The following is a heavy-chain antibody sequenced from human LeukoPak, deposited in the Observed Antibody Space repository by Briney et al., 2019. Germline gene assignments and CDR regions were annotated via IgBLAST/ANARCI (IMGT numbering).Heavy chain of an antibody. D-gene: IGHD5-18*01. V-gene: IGHV4-59*08. CDR2: IYYSGST. CDR3: ARGYSYGYGWFDP. CDR1: GGSISSYY. Sequence: SETLSLTCTVSGGSISSYYWSWIRQPPGKGLEWIGYIYYSGSTNYNPSLKSRVTISVDTSKDQFSLKLSSVTAADTAVYYCARGYSYGYGWFDPWGQGTLVTVSS. J-gene: IGHJ5*02.